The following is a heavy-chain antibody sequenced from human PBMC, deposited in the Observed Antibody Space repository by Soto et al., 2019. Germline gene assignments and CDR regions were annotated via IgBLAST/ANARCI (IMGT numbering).Heavy chain of an antibody. J-gene: IGHJ5*02. CDR1: GFTFSNYF. V-gene: IGHV3-74*01. Sequence: VGSLRLSCAASGFTFSNYFMHWVRQVPGEGLVWVSRMSGDGKTISYADSVKGRFTISRDNAKNTLYLQMNSLRVEDAAVYYCARTYVPGIAGFDPWGQGTLVTVSS. D-gene: IGHD1-1*01. CDR3: ARTYVPGIAGFDP. CDR2: MSGDGKTI.